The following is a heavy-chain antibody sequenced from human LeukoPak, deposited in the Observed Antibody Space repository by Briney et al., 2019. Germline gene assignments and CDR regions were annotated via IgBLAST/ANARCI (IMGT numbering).Heavy chain of an antibody. V-gene: IGHV3-30-3*01. CDR3: AREGGYCSSTSRYYFDY. Sequence: GGSLRLSCAASGFTFSSYAMHWVRQAPGKGLGWVAVISYDGSLKYFADSVKGRFTISRDNSKNTLYLQMNSLRAEDTAVYYCAREGGYCSSTSRYYFDYWGQGTLVTVSS. D-gene: IGHD2-2*01. CDR2: ISYDGSLK. CDR1: GFTFSSYA. J-gene: IGHJ4*02.